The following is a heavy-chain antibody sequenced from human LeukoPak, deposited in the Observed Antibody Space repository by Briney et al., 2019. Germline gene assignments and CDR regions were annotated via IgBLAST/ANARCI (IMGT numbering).Heavy chain of an antibody. D-gene: IGHD6-6*01. V-gene: IGHV3-7*01. CDR2: INQGGSET. CDR3: ARLIGDRTIYDY. CDR1: GFTFRTYW. J-gene: IGHJ4*02. Sequence: PGGSLRLSCAASGFTFRTYWMSWVRQAPGKGLEWVASINQGGSETYYVEPVKGRFTISRDNAMNSFFLQMNSLRAEDTAVYYCARLIGDRTIYDYWGQGTLVTVSS.